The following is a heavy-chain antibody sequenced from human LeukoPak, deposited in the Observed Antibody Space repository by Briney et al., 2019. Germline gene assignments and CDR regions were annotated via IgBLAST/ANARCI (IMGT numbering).Heavy chain of an antibody. CDR3: ARDLHWGDYDFWSGNKYYYYYYGMDV. CDR2: IWYDGSNK. CDR1: GFTFSSYA. V-gene: IGHV3-33*08. J-gene: IGHJ6*02. Sequence: PGGSLRLSCAASGFTFSSYAMSWVRQAPGKGLEWVAVIWYDGSNKYYADSVKGRFTISRDNSKNTLYLQMNSLRAEDTAVYYCARDLHWGDYDFWSGNKYYYYYYGMDVWGQGTTVTVSS. D-gene: IGHD3-3*01.